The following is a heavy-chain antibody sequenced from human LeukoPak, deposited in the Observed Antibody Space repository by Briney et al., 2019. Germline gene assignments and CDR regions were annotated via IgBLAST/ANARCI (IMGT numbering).Heavy chain of an antibody. CDR2: INHSGST. CDR1: GGSFSGYY. CDR3: AREGPVGYSSGWYGY. D-gene: IGHD6-19*01. Sequence: PSESLSLTCAVYGGSFSGYYWSWIRQPPGKGLEWVGEINHSGSTNYNPSLKTRVTISVDTSKNQFSLKLSSVTAADTAVYYCAREGPVGYSSGWYGYWGEATLVTVSS. J-gene: IGHJ4*02. V-gene: IGHV4-34*01.